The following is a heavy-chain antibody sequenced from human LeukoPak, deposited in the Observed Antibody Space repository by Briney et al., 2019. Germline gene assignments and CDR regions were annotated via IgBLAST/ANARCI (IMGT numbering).Heavy chain of an antibody. CDR3: ARPGKGGSYSDAFDI. Sequence: GESLKISCKGSGYSFTSYWIGWVRQMPGKGLEWMGIIYPGDSDTRYSPSFQGQVTISADKSISTAYLQWSSLKASDTAMYYCARPGKGGSYSDAFDIWGQGTMVTVSS. CDR2: IYPGDSDT. J-gene: IGHJ3*02. D-gene: IGHD1-26*01. V-gene: IGHV5-51*01. CDR1: GYSFTSYW.